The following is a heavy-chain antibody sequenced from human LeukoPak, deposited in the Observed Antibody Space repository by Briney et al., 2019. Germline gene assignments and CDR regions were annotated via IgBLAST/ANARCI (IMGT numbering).Heavy chain of an antibody. CDR2: IDWDTDK. CDR3: ARMGCGSYPNYFDY. D-gene: IGHD1-26*01. J-gene: IGHJ4*02. CDR1: GFSLSTSGMC. Sequence: SGPALVKPTQTLTLTCTFSGFSLSTSGMCVSWIRQPPGKALEWPARIDWDTDKYYSTSLKTRLTISKDTSKNQVVLTMTNMDPVDTASYFCARMGCGSYPNYFDYWGQGILVTVSS. V-gene: IGHV2-70*11.